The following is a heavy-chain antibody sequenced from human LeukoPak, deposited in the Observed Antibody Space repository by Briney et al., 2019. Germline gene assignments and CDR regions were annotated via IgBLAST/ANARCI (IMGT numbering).Heavy chain of an antibody. D-gene: IGHD5-24*01. V-gene: IGHV1-2*06. CDR1: GYTFTGYY. J-gene: IGHJ4*02. CDR3: ARSGWLQGSFDY. Sequence: ASVKVSCKASGYTFTGYYMHWVRQAPGQGLEWMGRINPNSGGTNYVQKFQGRVTMTRDTSISTAYMELSRLRSDDTAVYYCARSGWLQGSFDYWGQGTLVTVSS. CDR2: INPNSGGT.